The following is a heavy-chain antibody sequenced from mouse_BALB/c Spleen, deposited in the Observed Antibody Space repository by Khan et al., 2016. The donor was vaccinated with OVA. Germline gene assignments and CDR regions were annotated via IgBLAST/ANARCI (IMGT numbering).Heavy chain of an antibody. D-gene: IGHD2-10*01. V-gene: IGHV2-6-1*01. CDR1: AFSLTNYG. Sequence: VELVESGPGLVALSQSLSITCTLPAFSLTNYGVHWVRQPPGKGLEWLVVILIDGSIIYNSALKSRLTISKDNTKSQVFLKMNRHQTDDTAMYFCAGQPYCHYDIMDYCGQGTSVTVSA. CDR2: ILIDGSI. J-gene: IGHJ4*01. CDR3: AGQPYCHYDIMDY.